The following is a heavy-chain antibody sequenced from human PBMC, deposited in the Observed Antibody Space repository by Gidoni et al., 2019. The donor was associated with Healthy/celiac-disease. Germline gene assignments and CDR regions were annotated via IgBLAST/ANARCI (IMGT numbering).Heavy chain of an antibody. D-gene: IGHD6-13*01. CDR1: GYTFTVYY. J-gene: IGHJ1*01. V-gene: IGHV1-2*02. CDR2: INPNSGGT. CDR3: ARGYSSRFQH. Sequence: QVQLVQSGAEVTKPGSSVKVSCKASGYTFTVYYLHWVRHAPGQGLEWMGWINPNSGGTNYAQKWEGRVTMTRDTSISTAYMGLSRLRSDDTAVYYCARGYSSRFQHWGQGTLVTVSS.